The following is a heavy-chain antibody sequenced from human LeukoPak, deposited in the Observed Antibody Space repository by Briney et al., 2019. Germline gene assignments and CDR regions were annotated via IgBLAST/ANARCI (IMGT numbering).Heavy chain of an antibody. J-gene: IGHJ5*02. CDR2: INPNSGGT. V-gene: IGHV1-2*02. CDR1: GYTFTVYY. D-gene: IGHD2-2*01. CDR3: ARAACSSTSCYSLNWFDP. Sequence: ASVKVSCKASGYTFTVYYMHWVRQAPGQGLEWMGWINPNSGGTNYAQKFQGRVTMTRDTSISTAYMELSRLRSDDTAVYYCARAACSSTSCYSLNWFDPWGQGTLVTVSS.